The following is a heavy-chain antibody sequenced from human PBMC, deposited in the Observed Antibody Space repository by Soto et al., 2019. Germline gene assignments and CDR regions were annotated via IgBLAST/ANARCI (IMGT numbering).Heavy chain of an antibody. Sequence: SETLSLTCTVSGGSISSYCWSWIRQPPGKGLEYIGYIHYSGSTNYNPSLRSRVTISVDTSKNQFSLKLSSVTAADTAVYYCARGAGGPTFDYWGQGTLVTVSS. V-gene: IGHV4-59*08. CDR2: IHYSGST. CDR1: GGSISSYC. J-gene: IGHJ4*02. CDR3: ARGAGGPTFDY. D-gene: IGHD2-8*02.